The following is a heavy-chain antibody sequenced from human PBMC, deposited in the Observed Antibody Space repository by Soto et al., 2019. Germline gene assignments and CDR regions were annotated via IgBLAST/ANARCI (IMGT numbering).Heavy chain of an antibody. D-gene: IGHD2-21*01. Sequence: PGESLKISCKGSGYSFTSYWIGWVRQVPGKGLGWMGIIDPGDSDTRYSPSLQGQVTISADKSISTAYLQWSSLKAADNAMYYCARHHRLWGDYGMDVWGQGTTVTVSS. J-gene: IGHJ6*02. CDR3: ARHHRLWGDYGMDV. CDR2: IDPGDSDT. V-gene: IGHV5-51*01. CDR1: GYSFTSYW.